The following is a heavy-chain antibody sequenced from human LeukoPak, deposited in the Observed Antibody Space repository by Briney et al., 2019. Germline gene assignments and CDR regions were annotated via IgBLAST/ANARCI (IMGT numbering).Heavy chain of an antibody. CDR3: ARVLGYSFDY. J-gene: IGHJ4*02. D-gene: IGHD1-26*01. V-gene: IGHV3-9*01. CDR1: GFTFDDYA. CDR2: ISWNSGSI. Sequence: GGSLRLSCAASGFTFDDYAMHWVRQAPGKGLEWVSGISWNSGSIGYADSVKGRFTISRENAKNSLYLQMNSLRAEDTAVYYCARVLGYSFDYWGQGTLVTVSS.